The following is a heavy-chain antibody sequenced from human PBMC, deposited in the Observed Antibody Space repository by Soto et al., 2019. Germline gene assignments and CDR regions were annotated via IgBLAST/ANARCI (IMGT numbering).Heavy chain of an antibody. J-gene: IGHJ4*02. Sequence: ASVKVSCKVSGYTLTELSMHWVRQAPGKGLEWMGGFDPEDGETIYAQKFQGRVTMTEDTSTDTAYMELSSLRSEDTAVYYCATLIIGLNPYAYWGQGTLVTVSS. V-gene: IGHV1-24*01. CDR2: FDPEDGET. D-gene: IGHD2-2*01. CDR3: ATLIIGLNPYAY. CDR1: GYTLTELS.